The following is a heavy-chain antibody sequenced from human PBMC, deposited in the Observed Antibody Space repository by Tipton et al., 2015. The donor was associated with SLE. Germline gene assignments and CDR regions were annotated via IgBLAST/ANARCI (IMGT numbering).Heavy chain of an antibody. CDR3: ARGLANYDGNSHHLGY. D-gene: IGHD4-23*01. Sequence: TLSLTCAVYGVSFSGYYWSWIRQPQGKGLEWIGEINHSGSTNYNPSLKSRVTLSIDTSKNQFSLKLSSVTAADTAVYYCARGLANYDGNSHHLGYWGQGTLVTVSS. V-gene: IGHV4-34*01. CDR2: INHSGST. J-gene: IGHJ4*02. CDR1: GVSFSGYY.